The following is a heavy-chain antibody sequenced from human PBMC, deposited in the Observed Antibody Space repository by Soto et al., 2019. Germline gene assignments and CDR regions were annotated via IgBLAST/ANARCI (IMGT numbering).Heavy chain of an antibody. CDR3: AKDPAGSYSYYFHH. Sequence: QVQLVESGGGVVQPGRSLRLSCAASGFTFNSYGMHWVRQAPGKGLEWVAVISYDGSNKYYADSVKGRITISRDNSKNTLYLQMNSLRAEDTAVYYCAKDPAGSYSYYFHHWGQGTLVTLSS. CDR1: GFTFNSYG. D-gene: IGHD1-26*01. CDR2: ISYDGSNK. V-gene: IGHV3-30*18. J-gene: IGHJ1*01.